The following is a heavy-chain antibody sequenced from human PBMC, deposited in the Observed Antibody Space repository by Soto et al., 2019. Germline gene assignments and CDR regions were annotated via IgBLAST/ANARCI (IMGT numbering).Heavy chain of an antibody. Sequence: PGGSLRLSCVASGFTFSSYAMHWVRQAPGKGLEWVAVISYDGSNKYYADSVKGRFTISRDNSKNTLYLQMNSLRAEDKAVYYCAREKTMATASDFDYWGQGTLVTVSS. CDR3: AREKTMATASDFDY. CDR1: GFTFSSYA. D-gene: IGHD5-12*01. J-gene: IGHJ4*02. CDR2: ISYDGSNK. V-gene: IGHV3-30-3*01.